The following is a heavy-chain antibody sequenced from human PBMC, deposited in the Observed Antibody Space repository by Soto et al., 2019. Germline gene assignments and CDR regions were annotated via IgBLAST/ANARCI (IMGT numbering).Heavy chain of an antibody. CDR2: IWYDGSNK. D-gene: IGHD2-2*02. J-gene: IGHJ4*02. V-gene: IGHV3-33*01. CDR3: ARDKDVGYMAD. Sequence: QVQLVESGGGVVQPGRTLRLSCVVSGFTFSSYGMHWVRQAPGKGLEWVAVIWYDGSNKFYADSVKGRFTISRDDSKNTLYLQMNSLRAEDTAVYYCARDKDVGYMADWGQGTLVTVSS. CDR1: GFTFSSYG.